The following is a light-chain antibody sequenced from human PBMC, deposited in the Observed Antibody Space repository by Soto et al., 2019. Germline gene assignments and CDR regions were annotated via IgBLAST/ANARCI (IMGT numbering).Light chain of an antibody. CDR2: DAS. Sequence: DIVMTQSPATLSVSPGERHTLSCRASQSVNSNLAWYQQKPGQAPRPLIYDASTRATGIPARFSGSGSGTEFTLTISSLQSEDFAVYYCQQYHNWLTFGGGTKVDIK. J-gene: IGKJ4*01. CDR3: QQYHNWLT. CDR1: QSVNSN. V-gene: IGKV3-15*01.